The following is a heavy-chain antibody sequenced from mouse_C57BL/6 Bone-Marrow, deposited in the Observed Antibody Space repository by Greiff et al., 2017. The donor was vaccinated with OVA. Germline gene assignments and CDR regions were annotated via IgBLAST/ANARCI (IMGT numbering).Heavy chain of an antibody. CDR3: TPREFSY. CDR1: GFNIKGDY. J-gene: IGHJ3*01. V-gene: IGHV14-4*01. Sequence: VQLQQSGAELVRPGASVKLSCTASGFNIKGDYMHWVKQRPGQGLEWIGWIDPENGDTEYASKFQGKATITVDTSSNTAYLQLSSLTSEDTAVYYCTPREFSYWGQGTLVTSAA. CDR2: IDPENGDT.